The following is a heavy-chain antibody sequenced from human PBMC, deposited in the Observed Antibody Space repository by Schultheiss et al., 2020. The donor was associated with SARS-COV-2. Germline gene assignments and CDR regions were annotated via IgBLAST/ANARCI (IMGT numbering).Heavy chain of an antibody. CDR1: GGSFSGYY. Sequence: SETLSLTCAVYGGSFSGYYWSWIRQPPGKGLEWIGRIYTRGSSNYNPSLKSRVTTSVNTANNQFSLRLNSVTAADTGVYFCARVGYSDYEFRYWGRGTLVTVAS. J-gene: IGHJ4*02. CDR2: IYTRGSS. CDR3: ARVGYSDYEFRY. D-gene: IGHD5-12*01. V-gene: IGHV4-59*10.